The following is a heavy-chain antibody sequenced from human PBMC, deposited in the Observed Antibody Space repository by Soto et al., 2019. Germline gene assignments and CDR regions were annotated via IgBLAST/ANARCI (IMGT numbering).Heavy chain of an antibody. CDR3: AKGRGGSGSLTPRVDF. V-gene: IGHV3-23*01. Sequence: EVQLLESGGGLVQPGGSLRLSCAASGFTFNNYAMTWVRQAPGKGLEWVSAISGGGDTTSYADSVKGRFTVSRDGSKNTLYPQMSSLRAEDTALYYCAKGRGGSGSLTPRVDFWGQGTLVTVSS. J-gene: IGHJ4*02. CDR1: GFTFNNYA. D-gene: IGHD3-10*01. CDR2: ISGGGDTT.